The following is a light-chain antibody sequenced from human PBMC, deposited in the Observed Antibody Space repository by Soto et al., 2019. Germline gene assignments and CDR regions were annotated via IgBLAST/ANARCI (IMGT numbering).Light chain of an antibody. V-gene: IGLV1-47*01. J-gene: IGLJ2*01. CDR1: SSNIGSNY. CDR3: AAWDDSLSGVV. CDR2: RNN. Sequence: QSVLTQPPSASGTPGQRVTISCSGSSSNIGSNYVYWYQQVPGTAPKLLIYRNNQRPSGDPDRFSGSKSGTAASLAISGLRSEDEADYYCAAWDDSLSGVVFGGGTKLTVL.